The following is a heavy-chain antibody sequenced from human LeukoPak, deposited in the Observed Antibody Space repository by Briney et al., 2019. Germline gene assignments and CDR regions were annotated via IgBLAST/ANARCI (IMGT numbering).Heavy chain of an antibody. D-gene: IGHD1-26*01. V-gene: IGHV1-46*01. CDR1: GYTFTSYY. J-gene: IGHJ4*02. Sequence: ASVKVSCKASGYTFTSYYMHWVRQAPGQGLEWMGIINPSGGSTSYAQKFQGRVTMTRDTSTSTVYMELSSLRSEGTAVYYCARGGNSGSYGPFFDYWGQGTLVTVSS. CDR3: ARGGNSGSYGPFFDY. CDR2: INPSGGST.